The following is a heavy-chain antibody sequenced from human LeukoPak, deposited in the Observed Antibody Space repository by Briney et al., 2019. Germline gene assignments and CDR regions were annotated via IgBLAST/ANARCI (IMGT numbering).Heavy chain of an antibody. CDR1: GGSISGYS. V-gene: IGHV4-59*08. J-gene: IGHJ3*02. CDR2: IYYSGSI. Sequence: SETLSLTCTVSGGSISGYSWSWIRQPPGKGLEWIGYIYYSGSINYNPSLKSRVTISVDPSKNQFSLKLSSVTAADTAVYYCARLTPLWFGTRHAFDIWGQGTMVTVSS. CDR3: ARLTPLWFGTRHAFDI. D-gene: IGHD3-10*01.